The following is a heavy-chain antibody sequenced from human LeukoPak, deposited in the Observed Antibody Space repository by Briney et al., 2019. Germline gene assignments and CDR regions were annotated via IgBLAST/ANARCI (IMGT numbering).Heavy chain of an antibody. CDR3: ASTGDGDNKDY. CDR1: GGTFSSYA. V-gene: IGHV1-69*05. J-gene: IGHJ4*02. CDR2: IIPIFGTA. D-gene: IGHD5-24*01. Sequence: GASVKVSCKASGGTFSSYAISWVRQAPGQGLEWMGRIIPIFGTANYAQKFQGRVTITTDESTSTAYMELSSLRSEDTAVYYCASTGDGDNKDYWGQGTLVTVSS.